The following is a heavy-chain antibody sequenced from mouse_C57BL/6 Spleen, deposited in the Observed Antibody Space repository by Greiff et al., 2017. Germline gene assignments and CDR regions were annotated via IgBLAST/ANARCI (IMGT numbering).Heavy chain of an antibody. V-gene: IGHV14-4*01. J-gene: IGHJ3*01. CDR1: GFNIKDDY. D-gene: IGHD1-2*01. CDR2: IDPENGDT. CDR3: TTGITTASSWFAY. Sequence: VQLQQSGAELVRPGASVKLSCTASGFNIKDDYMHWVKQRPEQGLEWIGWIDPENGDTEYASKFQGKATITADTSSNTAYLQLSSLTSEDTAVYYCTTGITTASSWFAYWGQGTLVTVSA.